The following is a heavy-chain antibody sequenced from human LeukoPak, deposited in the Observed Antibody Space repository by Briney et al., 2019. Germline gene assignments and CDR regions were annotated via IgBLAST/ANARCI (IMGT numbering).Heavy chain of an antibody. Sequence: GRSLRLSCAASGFTFSSYGMHWVRQAPGKGLEWVAVIWYDGSNKYYADSVKGRFTISRDNSKNTLYLQMNSLRAEDTAVYYCAREGLRGYYYGMDVWGQGTTVTVSS. CDR1: GFTFSSYG. D-gene: IGHD4-17*01. CDR2: IWYDGSNK. CDR3: AREGLRGYYYGMDV. J-gene: IGHJ6*02. V-gene: IGHV3-33*01.